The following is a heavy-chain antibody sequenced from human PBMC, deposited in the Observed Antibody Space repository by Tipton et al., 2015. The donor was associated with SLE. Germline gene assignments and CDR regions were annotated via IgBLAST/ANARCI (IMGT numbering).Heavy chain of an antibody. CDR2: INHSGST. Sequence: TLSLTCAVYGGSFSGYYWSWIRQPPGKGLEWIGEINHSGSTNYNPSLKSRVTISVDKSKNQFSLKLSSVTAADAAVYYCARVPRIAAAVNYYYYMDVWGKGTTVTVSS. V-gene: IGHV4-34*01. J-gene: IGHJ6*03. CDR1: GGSFSGYY. D-gene: IGHD6-13*01. CDR3: ARVPRIAAAVNYYYYMDV.